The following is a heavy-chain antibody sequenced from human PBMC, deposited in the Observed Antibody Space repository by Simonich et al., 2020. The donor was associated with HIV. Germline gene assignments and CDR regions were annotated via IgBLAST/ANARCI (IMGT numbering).Heavy chain of an antibody. Sequence: QVHLQQWGAGLLKPSETLSLTCAVYGGSFSGYYWTWIRQPPGKGLEWIGEINHSGSTDYNPSRKSRVTISVDTSKNQFSLKRSSVTAADTAVYYCARRTGYDLDYWGQGTLVTVSS. J-gene: IGHJ4*02. CDR2: INHSGST. CDR1: GGSFSGYY. D-gene: IGHD5-12*01. CDR3: ARRTGYDLDY. V-gene: IGHV4-34*01.